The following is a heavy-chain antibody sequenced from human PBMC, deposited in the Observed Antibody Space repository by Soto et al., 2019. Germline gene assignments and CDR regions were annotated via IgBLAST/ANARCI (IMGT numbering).Heavy chain of an antibody. Sequence: EMQLLESGGGLVQPGGSLRLFCAASGFTFTNYAMTWVRQAPGKGLEWVSTITPTVATFYGDTVKGRFTNYRDNSRSTVFLLKNSLRAEDTAMYYCARTDKFNSQSSGWANRFDYWGQGTLGTVSS. CDR3: ARTDKFNSQSSGWANRFDY. CDR1: GFTFTNYA. CDR2: ITPTVAT. D-gene: IGHD6-19*01. V-gene: IGHV3-23*01. J-gene: IGHJ4*02.